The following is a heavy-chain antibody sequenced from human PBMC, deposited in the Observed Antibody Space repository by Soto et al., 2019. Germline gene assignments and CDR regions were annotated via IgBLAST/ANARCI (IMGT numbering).Heavy chain of an antibody. V-gene: IGHV4-30-4*01. J-gene: IGHJ4*02. CDR3: ASDFSSGYDFWT. D-gene: IGHD3-3*01. Sequence: PSETLSLTCTVSGGSISSGDYYWSWIRQPPGKGLEWIGYIYYSGSTYYNPSLKSRVTISVDTSKNQFSLKLSSVTAADTAVYYCASDFSSGYDFWTWGQGTLVTVS. CDR1: GGSISSGDYY. CDR2: IYYSGST.